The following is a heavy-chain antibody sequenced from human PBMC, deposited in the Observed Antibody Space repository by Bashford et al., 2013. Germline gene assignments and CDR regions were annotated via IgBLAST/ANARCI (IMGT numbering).Heavy chain of an antibody. CDR3: ARDEGYCSSTSCYIDYYYGMDV. V-gene: IGHV1-18*01. CDR2: ISAYNGNT. D-gene: IGHD2-2*02. CDR1: GYTFTSYG. Sequence: ASVKVSCKASGYTFTSYGISWVRQAPGQGLEWMGWISAYNGNTNYAQKLQGRVTMTTDTSTSTAYMELRSLRSDDTAVYYCARDEGYCSSTSCYIDYYYGMDVWGQGTTVTVSS. J-gene: IGHJ6*02.